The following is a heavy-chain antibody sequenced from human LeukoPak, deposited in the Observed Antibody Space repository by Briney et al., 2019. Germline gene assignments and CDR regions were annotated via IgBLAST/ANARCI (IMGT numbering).Heavy chain of an antibody. J-gene: IGHJ5*01. Sequence: PGGSLRLSCAASGFTFSSYAMNWVRQAPGRGLEWVSYIGPSGTSIYYADSVKGRFTISRDNARTSLYLQMNSLRAEDTAVYYCARDIASCSDTTCYAIRFASWGQGTLVTVSS. CDR2: IGPSGTSI. CDR3: ARDIASCSDTTCYAIRFAS. D-gene: IGHD2-2*01. CDR1: GFTFSSYA. V-gene: IGHV3-48*01.